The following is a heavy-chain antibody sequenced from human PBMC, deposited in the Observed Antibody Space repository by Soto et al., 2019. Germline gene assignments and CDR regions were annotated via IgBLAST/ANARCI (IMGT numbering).Heavy chain of an antibody. Sequence: EVQLVESGGGLVQPGGSLRLSCAASGFTFSSYWMHWVRQAPGKGLVWVSRINSDGTSTSYGDSVKGRFTISRDNAKNTLYVQMNSLRAEDTAVYYCARGNDYGDWNFDYWGQGTLVTVSS. J-gene: IGHJ4*02. CDR3: ARGNDYGDWNFDY. D-gene: IGHD4-17*01. CDR1: GFTFSSYW. V-gene: IGHV3-74*01. CDR2: INSDGTST.